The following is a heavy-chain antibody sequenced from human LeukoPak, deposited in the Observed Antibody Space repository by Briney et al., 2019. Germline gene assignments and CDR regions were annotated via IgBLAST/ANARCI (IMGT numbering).Heavy chain of an antibody. V-gene: IGHV1-69*13. D-gene: IGHD6-13*01. CDR1: GGTFSSYA. CDR2: IIPIFGTA. CDR3: ARGPGIAAAQYYFDY. Sequence: ASVKVSCKASGGTFSSYAIRWVRQAPGQGLEWMGVIIPIFGTANYAQKFQGRVTITADESTSTAYMELSSLRSEDTAVYYCARGPGIAAAQYYFDYWGQGTLVTVSS. J-gene: IGHJ4*02.